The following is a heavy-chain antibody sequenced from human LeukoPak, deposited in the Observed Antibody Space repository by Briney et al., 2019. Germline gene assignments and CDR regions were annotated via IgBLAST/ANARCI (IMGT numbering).Heavy chain of an antibody. J-gene: IGHJ4*02. Sequence: GASVKVSCKASGYTFTDYYVNWVRQAPGQGLEWMGWINPNSGDTNYAETFQGRVTMTRDTSISTAYMELNRLRSDDTAVYYCARRYNILTGFLFWGQRPLVTVSS. CDR3: ARRYNILTGFLF. CDR1: GYTFTDYY. D-gene: IGHD3-9*01. V-gene: IGHV1-2*02. CDR2: INPNSGDT.